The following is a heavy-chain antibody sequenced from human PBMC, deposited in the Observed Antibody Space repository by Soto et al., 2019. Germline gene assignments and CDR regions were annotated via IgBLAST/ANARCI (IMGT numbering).Heavy chain of an antibody. V-gene: IGHV4-59*01. Sequence: QVQLQESGPGLVKPSETLSLTCTVSGGSISSYYWSWIRQHPGKGLEWIGYIYYSGSTNYNPSLKSRVTISVDTSKNQFSLKLSSVTAADTAVYYCARVPAMYSSGLYFDYWGQGTLVTVSS. CDR1: GGSISSYY. J-gene: IGHJ4*02. CDR3: ARVPAMYSSGLYFDY. CDR2: IYYSGST. D-gene: IGHD6-19*01.